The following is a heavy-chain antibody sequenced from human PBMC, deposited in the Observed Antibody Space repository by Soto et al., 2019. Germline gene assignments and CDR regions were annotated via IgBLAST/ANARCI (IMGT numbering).Heavy chain of an antibody. J-gene: IGHJ6*02. Sequence: ASVKVSCKASGGTFSSYAISWVRQAPGQGLEWMGGIIPIFGTANYAQKFQGRVTITADESTSTAYMELSSLRSEDTAVYYCARCIPSGFRITMDGSYYYGMDVWGQGTTVTVSS. CDR1: GGTFSSYA. V-gene: IGHV1-69*13. CDR2: IIPIFGTA. CDR3: ARCIPSGFRITMDGSYYYGMDV. D-gene: IGHD3-10*01.